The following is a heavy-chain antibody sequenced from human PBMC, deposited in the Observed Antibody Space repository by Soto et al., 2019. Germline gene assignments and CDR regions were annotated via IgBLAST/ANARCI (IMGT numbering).Heavy chain of an antibody. CDR2: ISGSGGSA. CDR3: AKDTIGSYDYYYPFDY. CDR1: GFTFSSYS. V-gene: IGHV3-23*01. D-gene: IGHD3-22*01. J-gene: IGHJ4*02. Sequence: EVLLLESGGGLVQPGGSLRLSCAASGFTFSSYSMSWVRQAPGKGLEWVSAISGSGGSAYYTDSVKGRFTVSRDNAKNTLSLQMNSLRAEDTALYYCAKDTIGSYDYYYPFDYWGQGTLVTVSS.